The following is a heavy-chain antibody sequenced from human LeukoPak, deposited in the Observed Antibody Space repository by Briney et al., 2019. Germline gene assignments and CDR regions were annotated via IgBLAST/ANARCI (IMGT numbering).Heavy chain of an antibody. D-gene: IGHD3-9*01. CDR3: ARDAAYYDILTGYSPLGY. V-gene: IGHV4-4*02. CDR2: IYHSGST. CDR1: GGSISSSNW. J-gene: IGHJ4*02. Sequence: SETLSLTCAVSGGSISSSNWWSWVRQPPGKGLEWIGEIYHSGSTNYNPSLKSRVTISVDKSKNQFSPKLSSVTAADTAVYYCARDAAYYDILTGYSPLGYWGQGTLVTVSS.